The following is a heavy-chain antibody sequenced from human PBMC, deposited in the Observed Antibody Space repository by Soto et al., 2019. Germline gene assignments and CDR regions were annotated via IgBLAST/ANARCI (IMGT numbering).Heavy chain of an antibody. CDR3: AMVDVYVTPSPQDV. CDR1: GYTFTRYG. V-gene: IGHV1-18*01. D-gene: IGHD3-16*01. CDR2: INTYNGNT. J-gene: IGHJ6*02. Sequence: QVQRVQSGAEVKNPGASVKVSYKASGYTFTRYGIGWARQAPGQGLEWMGWINTYNGNTNYAQNAQGRVTLTTDTSTSTAYMELRSLRSNDTAIYYCAMVDVYVTPSPQDVWGQGTTVIVSS.